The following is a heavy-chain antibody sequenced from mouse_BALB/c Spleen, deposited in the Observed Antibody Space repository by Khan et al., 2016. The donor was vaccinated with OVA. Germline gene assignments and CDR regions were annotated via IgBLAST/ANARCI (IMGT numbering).Heavy chain of an antibody. CDR2: ISSDSITL. Sequence: EVMLVESGGGLVQPGGSRKLACAASGFTFSSFGMHWVRQAPEKGLEWVAYISSDSITLYYADTVKGRFTISRDNPRNTLFLQMTSLRSEDTAMYYCARGNCAWFAYWGQGTLVTVSA. CDR3: ARGNCAWFAY. CDR1: GFTFSSFG. V-gene: IGHV5-17*02. J-gene: IGHJ3*01. D-gene: IGHD2-1*01.